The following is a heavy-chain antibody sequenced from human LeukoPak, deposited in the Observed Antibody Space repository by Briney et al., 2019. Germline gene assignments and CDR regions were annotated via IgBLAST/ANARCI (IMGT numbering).Heavy chain of an antibody. CDR1: GVSISSSSYY. CDR2: IYYSGTT. J-gene: IGHJ6*03. D-gene: IGHD3-10*01. CDR3: ARLYSWRRGTAVRKYSYYYMDV. Sequence: SETLSLTCAVSGVSISSSSYYWGWIRQPPGKGLEWIGSIYYSGTTYYNPSFKSRVTISVDTFKNQFSLKLSSVTAADTAVYYCARLYSWRRGTAVRKYSYYYMDVWGKGTTVTISS. V-gene: IGHV4-39*01.